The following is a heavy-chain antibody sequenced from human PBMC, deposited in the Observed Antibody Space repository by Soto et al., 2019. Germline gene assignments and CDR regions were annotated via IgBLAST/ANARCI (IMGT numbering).Heavy chain of an antibody. V-gene: IGHV4-39*01. D-gene: IGHD3-10*01. CDR3: ARQHYGSGSYVSY. CDR2: IYYSGST. CDR1: GGSISSSSYY. J-gene: IGHJ4*02. Sequence: PSETLSLTCTVSGGSISSSSYYWGWVRQPPGKGLEWIGSIYYSGSTYYNPSLKSLVTISVDTSKNQFSLKLSSVTAADTAVYYCARQHYGSGSYVSYWGQGTLVTVSS.